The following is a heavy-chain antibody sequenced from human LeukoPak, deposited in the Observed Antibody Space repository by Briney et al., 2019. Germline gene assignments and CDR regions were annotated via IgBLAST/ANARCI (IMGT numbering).Heavy chain of an antibody. D-gene: IGHD1-26*01. V-gene: IGHV4-34*01. CDR2: ISHTGRT. J-gene: IGHJ4*02. CDR3: TRTSPGIPLDF. Sequence: SETLSLTCGVSGVSFSGYYWSWIRQAPGKGPEWIGEISHTGRTAYNPSLKSRVTISLGTSKNQFSLKLTSVSAADTAVYYCTRTSPGIPLDFWGQGTLVTVSS. CDR1: GVSFSGYY.